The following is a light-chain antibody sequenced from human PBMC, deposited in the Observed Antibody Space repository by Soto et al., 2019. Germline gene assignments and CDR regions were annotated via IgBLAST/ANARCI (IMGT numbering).Light chain of an antibody. V-gene: IGKV1-39*01. CDR2: AAS. CDR3: QQSYKTPWT. Sequence: DIQMTQSPSSLSASIGDRVTITCRANQDIKSYLIWYQQKLGQATKLLIYAASTLASGVPSRFSGSESGTDFTLTISGLEHEDSATYYCQQSYKTPWTFGQGTKVEI. J-gene: IGKJ1*01. CDR1: QDIKSY.